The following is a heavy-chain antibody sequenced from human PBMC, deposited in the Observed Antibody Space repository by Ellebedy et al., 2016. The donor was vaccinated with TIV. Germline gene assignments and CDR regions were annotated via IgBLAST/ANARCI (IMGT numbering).Heavy chain of an antibody. CDR3: ARDLRLMALAYCGGDCYWGGFDP. V-gene: IGHV4-61*01. D-gene: IGHD2-21*01. CDR2: IYYSGST. Sequence: SETLSLTXTVSGGSVSSGSYYWSWIRQPPGKGLEWIGYIYYSGSTYYNPSLKSRVTISVDTSKNQFSLKLSSVTAADTAVYYCARDLRLMALAYCGGDCYWGGFDPWGQGTLVTVSS. J-gene: IGHJ5*02. CDR1: GGSVSSGSYY.